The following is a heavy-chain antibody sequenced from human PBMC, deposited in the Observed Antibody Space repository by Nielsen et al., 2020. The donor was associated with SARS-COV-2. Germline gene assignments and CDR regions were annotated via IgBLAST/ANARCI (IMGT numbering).Heavy chain of an antibody. Sequence: WVRQAPGQGLEWMGWISAYNGNTNYAQKLQGRVTMTTDTSTSTAYMELRSLRSDDTAVYYCARGIQYCGSTSCYFRPYYYYMDVWGKGTTVTVSS. V-gene: IGHV1-18*01. CDR2: ISAYNGNT. J-gene: IGHJ6*03. D-gene: IGHD2-2*01. CDR3: ARGIQYCGSTSCYFRPYYYYMDV.